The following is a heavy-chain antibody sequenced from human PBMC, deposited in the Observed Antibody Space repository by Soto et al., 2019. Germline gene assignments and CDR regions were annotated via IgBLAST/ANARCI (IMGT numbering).Heavy chain of an antibody. V-gene: IGHV4-4*02. CDR2: IYHSGST. Sequence: PSETLSLTCAVSGGSISSSNWWSWVRQPPGKGLEWIGEIYHSGSTNYNPSLKSRVTISVDKSKNQFSLKLSSVTAADTAVYYCARAGRGFCSGGSCYPGLPGLAVWAQGTTVTV. D-gene: IGHD2-15*01. CDR3: ARAGRGFCSGGSCYPGLPGLAV. J-gene: IGHJ6*02. CDR1: GGSISSSNW.